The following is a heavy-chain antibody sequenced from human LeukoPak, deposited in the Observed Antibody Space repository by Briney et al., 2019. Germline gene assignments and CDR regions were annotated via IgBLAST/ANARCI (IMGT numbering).Heavy chain of an antibody. Sequence: GGSLRLSCAASGFTFSSYGMHWVRQAPGKGLEWVAVISYDGSNKYYADSVKGRFTISRDNSKNTLYLQMNSLRAEDTAVYYCARNSGSYLYYMDVWGKGTTVTVSS. V-gene: IGHV3-30*03. J-gene: IGHJ6*03. CDR2: ISYDGSNK. D-gene: IGHD1-26*01. CDR1: GFTFSSYG. CDR3: ARNSGSYLYYMDV.